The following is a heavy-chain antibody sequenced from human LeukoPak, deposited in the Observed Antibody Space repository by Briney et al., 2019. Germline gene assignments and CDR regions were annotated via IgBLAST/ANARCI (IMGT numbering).Heavy chain of an antibody. CDR2: IKQDGSES. Sequence: GGSLRLSCAASGFTFSNYWMSWVRQAPGKGLEWVANIKQDGSESNYVGSVKGRFTISRDNAKNSLYLQMNSLRAEDTAVYYCATRGTSATKYFADWGQGTLVSVSS. V-gene: IGHV3-7*05. CDR1: GFTFSNYW. CDR3: ATRGTSATKYFAD. D-gene: IGHD1-1*01. J-gene: IGHJ4*02.